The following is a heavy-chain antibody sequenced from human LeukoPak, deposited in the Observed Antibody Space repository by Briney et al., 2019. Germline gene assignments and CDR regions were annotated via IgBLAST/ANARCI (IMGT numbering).Heavy chain of an antibody. V-gene: IGHV4-59*02. CDR2: IYYTGT. Sequence: SETLSLTCTVSGGSVTDYYWSWIRQSPGKGLEWIGYIYYTGTSYNPSLKSRVTISADTSKNQFSLKLSSVTAADTAVYYCARRRTFPNWFDPWGQGTLVTVSS. J-gene: IGHJ5*02. CDR3: ARRRTFPNWFDP. CDR1: GGSVTDYY. D-gene: IGHD2-21*01.